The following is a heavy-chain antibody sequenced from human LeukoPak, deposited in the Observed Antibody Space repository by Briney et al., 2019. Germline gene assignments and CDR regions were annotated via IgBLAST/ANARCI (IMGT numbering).Heavy chain of an antibody. J-gene: IGHJ5*02. CDR2: IYYSGST. CDR3: ARLRDWFDP. CDR1: GGSISSSSYY. Sequence: SETLSLTCTVSGGSISSSSYYWGWIRQPPGTGLEWIGSIYYSGSTYYNPSLKSRVTISVDTSKNQFSLKLSSVTTADTAVYYCARLRDWFDPWGQGTLVTVSS. V-gene: IGHV4-39*01.